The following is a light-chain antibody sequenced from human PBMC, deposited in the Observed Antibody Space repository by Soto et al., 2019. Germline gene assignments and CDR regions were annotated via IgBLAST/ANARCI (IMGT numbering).Light chain of an antibody. CDR3: SSYTSSSHYV. CDR1: SSDVGSYNY. V-gene: IGLV2-14*01. CDR2: EVS. J-gene: IGLJ1*01. Sequence: QSVLSHSASVSGSPGHSITISCTGTSSDVGSYNYVSWYQQHPDKAPKLMIYEVSNRPSGVSNRFSGSKSGNTASLTISGLQAEEEADYYCSSYTSSSHYVFGTGTKVTVL.